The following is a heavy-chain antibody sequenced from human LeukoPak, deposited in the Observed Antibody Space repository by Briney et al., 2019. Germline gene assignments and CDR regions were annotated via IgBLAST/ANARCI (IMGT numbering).Heavy chain of an antibody. J-gene: IGHJ3*02. D-gene: IGHD2-21*02. CDR2: INPSGGST. CDR1: GYTFTSYY. CDR3: ARGDGDDAFDI. Sequence: GASVKVSCKASGYTFTSYYMHWVRQAPGQGLEWMGIINPSGGSTSYAQKFKGRVTMTRDMSTSTVYMELSSLRSEDTAVYYCARGDGDDAFDIWGQGTMVTVSS. V-gene: IGHV1-46*01.